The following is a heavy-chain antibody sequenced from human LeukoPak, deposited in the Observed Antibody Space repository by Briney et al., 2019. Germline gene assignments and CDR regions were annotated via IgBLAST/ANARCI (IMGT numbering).Heavy chain of an antibody. CDR2: ISAYNGNT. CDR3: ASTGGYGSGSFSPFDP. J-gene: IGHJ5*02. Sequence: ASVKVSCKASGYTFTSYGISWVRQAPGQGLEWMGWISAYNGNTNYAQKFQGRVTITADKSTSTAYMELSSLRSEDTAVYYCASTGGYGSGSFSPFDPWGQGTLVTVSS. D-gene: IGHD3-10*01. CDR1: GYTFTSYG. V-gene: IGHV1-18*01.